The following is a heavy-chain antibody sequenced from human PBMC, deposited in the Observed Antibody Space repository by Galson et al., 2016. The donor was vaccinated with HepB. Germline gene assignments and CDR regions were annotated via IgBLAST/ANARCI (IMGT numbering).Heavy chain of an antibody. V-gene: IGHV3-7*01. J-gene: IGHJ4*02. CDR3: ASAPAATESDY. Sequence: SLRLSCAASGFTFSGYWMNWVRQAPGKGLEWVAKIKHDGSEKNYVDSAKGRFTISRDNAKNLVYLQRNSLRAEDTAMYYCASAPAATESDYWGQGTLVTVSP. D-gene: IGHD6-25*01. CDR1: GFTFSGYW. CDR2: IKHDGSEK.